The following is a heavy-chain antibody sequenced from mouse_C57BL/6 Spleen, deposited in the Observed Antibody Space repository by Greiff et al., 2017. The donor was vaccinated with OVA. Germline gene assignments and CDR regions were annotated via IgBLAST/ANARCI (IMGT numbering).Heavy chain of an antibody. V-gene: IGHV1-82*01. CDR1: GYAFSSSW. D-gene: IGHD3-2*02. J-gene: IGHJ4*01. CDR3: ARERDSSGYLDY. Sequence: QVQLQQSGPELVKPGASVKISCKASGYAFSSSWMNWVKQRPGKGLEWIGRIYPGDGDTNYNGKFKGKATLTADKSSSTAYMQLSSLTSEDSAVYFCARERDSSGYLDYWGQGTSVTVSS. CDR2: IYPGDGDT.